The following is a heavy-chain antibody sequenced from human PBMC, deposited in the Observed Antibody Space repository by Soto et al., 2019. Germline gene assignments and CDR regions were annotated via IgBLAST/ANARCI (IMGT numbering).Heavy chain of an antibody. V-gene: IGHV3-30*18. CDR3: AKARAYYYDSSALGDY. D-gene: IGHD3-22*01. CDR1: GFTFSSYG. Sequence: QVQLVESGGGVVQPGRSLRLSCAASGFTFSSYGMHWVRQAPGKGLEWVAVISYDGSNKYYADSVKGRFTISRDNSKNTLNLQMNSLRAEDTAVYYCAKARAYYYDSSALGDYWGQGTLVTVSS. CDR2: ISYDGSNK. J-gene: IGHJ4*02.